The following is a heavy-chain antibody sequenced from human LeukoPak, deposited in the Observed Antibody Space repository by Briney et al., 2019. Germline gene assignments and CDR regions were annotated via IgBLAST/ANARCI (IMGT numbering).Heavy chain of an antibody. V-gene: IGHV3-13*01. CDR1: GFTFSDYD. J-gene: IGHJ4*02. CDR2: IGTAGDT. CDR3: AKAGLRGRGGYSYGYTDY. D-gene: IGHD5-18*01. Sequence: PGGSLRLSCAASGFTFSDYDMHWVRQPTGKGLEWVAAIGTAGDTYYTGSVKGRFTISRENAKNSLYLQMNSLRAEDTAVYYCAKAGLRGRGGYSYGYTDYWGQGTLVTVSS.